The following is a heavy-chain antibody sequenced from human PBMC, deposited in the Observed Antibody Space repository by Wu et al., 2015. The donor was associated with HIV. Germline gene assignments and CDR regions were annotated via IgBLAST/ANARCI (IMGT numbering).Heavy chain of an antibody. Sequence: HVQLEQSGAVVKKPGASVKVPCKVSGYSLTKLSIQWVRQAPRKGLEWMGGFDPEDGETIYAQKFQGRVTMTEDTSTDTAYMELSSLRSEDTAVYYCATADSSSWYDALDYWGQGTLVTVSS. CDR2: FDPEDGET. CDR3: ATADSSSWYDALDY. J-gene: IGHJ4*02. D-gene: IGHD6-13*01. CDR1: GYSLTKLS. V-gene: IGHV1-24*01.